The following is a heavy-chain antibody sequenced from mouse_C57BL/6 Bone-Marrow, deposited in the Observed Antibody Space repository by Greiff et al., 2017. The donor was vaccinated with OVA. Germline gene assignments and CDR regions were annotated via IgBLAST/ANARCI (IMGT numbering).Heavy chain of an antibody. V-gene: IGHV5-2*03. J-gene: IGHJ2*01. CDR2: INTDGGST. CDR1: EYEFPSHD. CDR3: ARRYFDY. Sequence: EVMLVESGGGLVQPGASLKLSCESNEYEFPSHDMSWVRKTPEKRLELVAAINTDGGSTNYPDTIERRSIISRDNTKKTLYLQLSSLRAEDTALYYCARRYFDYWGQGTTLTVSS.